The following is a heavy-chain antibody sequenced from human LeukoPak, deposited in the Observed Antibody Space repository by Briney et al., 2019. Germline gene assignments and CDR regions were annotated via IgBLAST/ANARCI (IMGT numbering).Heavy chain of an antibody. V-gene: IGHV4-59*12. CDR1: GDSFTSYY. CDR2: IYYTGII. D-gene: IGHD6-19*01. J-gene: IGHJ4*02. CDR3: ARDRRGSSGWYSDFDS. Sequence: ASETLSLTCTVSGDSFTSYYWSWIRQPPGKELEWIGYIYYTGIINYNPSLKSRVAISLDTSNNQFSLKLNSVTAADTAMYYCARDRRGSSGWYSDFDSWGQGILVTVSS.